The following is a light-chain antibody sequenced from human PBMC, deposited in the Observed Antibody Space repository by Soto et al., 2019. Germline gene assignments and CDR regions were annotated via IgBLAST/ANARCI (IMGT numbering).Light chain of an antibody. CDR2: GAS. V-gene: IGKV3-20*01. Sequence: EIVLTQSPGTLSLSPGERATLSCRASQSVSSSYLAWYQQQPGQAPRLLIYGASSRATGIPDRFSGSGSGTDFTLTISRLEPEDFAVYFCQQSGNSPLTFGQGTRLEIK. J-gene: IGKJ5*01. CDR3: QQSGNSPLT. CDR1: QSVSSSY.